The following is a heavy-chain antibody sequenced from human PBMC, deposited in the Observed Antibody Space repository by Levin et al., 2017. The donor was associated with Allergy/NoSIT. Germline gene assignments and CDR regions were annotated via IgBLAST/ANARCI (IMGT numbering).Heavy chain of an antibody. J-gene: IGHJ4*02. CDR1: GYTFTDYL. Sequence: PGASVKVSCKASGYTFTDYLVHWVRRAPGQGLEWMGWVTPAGGGSHYAQKFQGRVSLTGDTSISTAYMELSSLTSDDTAMYYCARESGSFDYWGQGTQVTVSS. V-gene: IGHV1-2*02. CDR2: VTPAGGGS. D-gene: IGHD1-26*01. CDR3: ARESGSFDY.